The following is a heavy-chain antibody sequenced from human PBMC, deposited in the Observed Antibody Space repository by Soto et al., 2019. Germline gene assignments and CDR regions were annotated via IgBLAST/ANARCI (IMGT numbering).Heavy chain of an antibody. D-gene: IGHD3-22*01. V-gene: IGHV3-48*01. CDR3: ARDGDSGYYPYFDY. CDR2: ISSSSSTI. Sequence: GGALRLSCAAPGFTFSSYSMNWGRQAPGKGLEWVSYISSSSSTIYYADSVKGRFTISRDNAKNSLYLQMNSLRAEDTAVYYCARDGDSGYYPYFDYWGQGTLVTVSS. J-gene: IGHJ4*02. CDR1: GFTFSSYS.